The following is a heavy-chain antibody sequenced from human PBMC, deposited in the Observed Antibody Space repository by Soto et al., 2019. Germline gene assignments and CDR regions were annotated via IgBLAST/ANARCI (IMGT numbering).Heavy chain of an antibody. Sequence: QVQLVESGGGVVQPGRSLRLSCAASGFTFSSYAMHWVRQAPGKGLEWVAVISYDGSNKYYADSVKGRFTISRDNSKNTLYLQMNSLRAEDTAVYYCARSTYLTGYELSAYWGQGTLVTVSS. CDR1: GFTFSSYA. D-gene: IGHD3-9*01. CDR2: ISYDGSNK. J-gene: IGHJ4*02. CDR3: ARSTYLTGYELSAY. V-gene: IGHV3-30-3*01.